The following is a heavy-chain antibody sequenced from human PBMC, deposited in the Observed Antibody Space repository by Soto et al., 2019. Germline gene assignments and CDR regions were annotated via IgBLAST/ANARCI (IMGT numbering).Heavy chain of an antibody. V-gene: IGHV1-18*01. J-gene: IGHJ4*02. CDR1: GYTFTSYG. CDR3: ARSGFHYYDSSGYSAY. Sequence: ASVKVSCKASGYTFTSYGISWVRQAPGQGLEWMGWISAYNGNTNYAQKLQGRVTMTTDTSTSTAYMELRSLRSDDTAVYYCARSGFHYYDSSGYSAYWGQGTLVTVSS. CDR2: ISAYNGNT. D-gene: IGHD3-22*01.